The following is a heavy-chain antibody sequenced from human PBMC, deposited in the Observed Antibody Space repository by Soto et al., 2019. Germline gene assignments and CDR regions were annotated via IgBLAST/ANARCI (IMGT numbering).Heavy chain of an antibody. V-gene: IGHV3-11*01. CDR1: GFTFSDYY. J-gene: IGHJ4*02. Sequence: GGSLRLSCAASGFTFSDYYMSWIRQAPGKGLEWVSYISSSGSTIYYADSVKGRSTISRDNAKNSLYLQMNSLRAEDTAVYYCARAGGNVVVVDATPLGYWGQGTLVTVSS. CDR2: ISSSGSTI. CDR3: ARAGGNVVVVDATPLGY. D-gene: IGHD2-15*01.